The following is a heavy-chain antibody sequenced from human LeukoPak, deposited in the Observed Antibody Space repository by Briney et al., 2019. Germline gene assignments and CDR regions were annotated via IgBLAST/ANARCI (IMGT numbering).Heavy chain of an antibody. CDR2: ISPYTGST. J-gene: IGHJ3*02. D-gene: IGHD1-26*01. V-gene: IGHV1-18*01. CDR1: VYTFINYG. Sequence: ASVTVSYTASVYTFINYGLSWVRQAPGHGGERMGWISPYTGSTNYAQTLQGRVTMPTDPSTSPAYMELRSLRSDDTAVYYCARTVGATGAFDIWGQGTMVIVSS. CDR3: ARTVGATGAFDI.